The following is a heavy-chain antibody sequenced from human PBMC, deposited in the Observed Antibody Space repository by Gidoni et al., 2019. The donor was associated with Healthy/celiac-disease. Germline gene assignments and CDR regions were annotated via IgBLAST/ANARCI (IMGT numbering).Heavy chain of an antibody. CDR2: ISSRSSYI. Sequence: VQLVESGGGMVKPGGSLSLSCDASGLTFSRHSIILIREAPGKGLEWVSSISSRSSYIYYAASVKVRFTISRDNAKNSLYLQMNSLRDEDTAVYYCARAPPHYYDSSGYYEYYYYMDVWGKGTTVTVSS. J-gene: IGHJ6*03. CDR3: ARAPPHYYDSSGYYEYYYYMDV. D-gene: IGHD3-22*01. V-gene: IGHV3-21*01. CDR1: GLTFSRHS.